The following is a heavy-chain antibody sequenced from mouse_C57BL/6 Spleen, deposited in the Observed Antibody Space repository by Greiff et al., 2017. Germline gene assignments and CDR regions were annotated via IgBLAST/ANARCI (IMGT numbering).Heavy chain of an antibody. CDR2: IDPETGGT. Sequence: VKLQESGAELVRPGASVTLSCKASGYTFTDYEMHWVKQTPVHGLEWIGAIDPETGGTAYNQKFKGKAILTADKSSSTAYMELRSRTSEDSAVYDCTRERSGISPHYYAMDYGGQGTSATVSS. CDR1: GYTFTDYE. CDR3: TRERSGISPHYYAMDY. V-gene: IGHV1-15*01. J-gene: IGHJ4*01. D-gene: IGHD1-1*01.